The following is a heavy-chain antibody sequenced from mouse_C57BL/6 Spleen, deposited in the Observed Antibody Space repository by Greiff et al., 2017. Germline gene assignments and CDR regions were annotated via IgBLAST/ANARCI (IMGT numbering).Heavy chain of an antibody. V-gene: IGHV1-82*01. J-gene: IGHJ1*03. CDR1: GYAFSSSW. D-gene: IGHD1-1*01. Sequence: QVQLQQSGPELVKPGASVKISCKASGYAFSSSWMNWVKQRPGKGLEWIGRIYPGDGDTNYNGKFKGKATLTADKSSSTAYMQLSSLTSEDSAVYFCARCPLGYGSSWYFDVWGTGTTVTVSS. CDR2: IYPGDGDT. CDR3: ARCPLGYGSSWYFDV.